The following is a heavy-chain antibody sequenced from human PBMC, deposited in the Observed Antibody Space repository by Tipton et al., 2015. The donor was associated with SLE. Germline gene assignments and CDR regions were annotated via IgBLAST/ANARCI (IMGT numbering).Heavy chain of an antibody. CDR3: ARQPYYESPFDY. V-gene: IGHV4-59*01. CDR2: IYYSGST. D-gene: IGHD3-22*01. Sequence: TLSLTCTVSGGSISSYYWSWIRQPPGKGLEWIGYIYYSGSTNYNPSLKSRVTISVDTSKNQFSLKLSSVTAADTAVYFCARQPYYESPFDYWGQGTLVTVSS. CDR1: GGSISSYY. J-gene: IGHJ4*02.